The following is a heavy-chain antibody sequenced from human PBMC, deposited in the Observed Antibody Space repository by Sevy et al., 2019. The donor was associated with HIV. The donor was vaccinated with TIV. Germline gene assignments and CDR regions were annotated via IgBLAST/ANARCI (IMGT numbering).Heavy chain of an antibody. Sequence: GGSLRLSCAASGFTFSSHGMHWVRQAPGKGLEWVAFISYDGSKKYYTDSVKGQFTISRDNSKNTVYLQMNSLRAEDTAVYSCAKLRSAFGPLDDWGQGTLVTVSS. CDR2: ISYDGSKK. D-gene: IGHD3-16*01. J-gene: IGHJ4*02. V-gene: IGHV3-30*18. CDR3: AKLRSAFGPLDD. CDR1: GFTFSSHG.